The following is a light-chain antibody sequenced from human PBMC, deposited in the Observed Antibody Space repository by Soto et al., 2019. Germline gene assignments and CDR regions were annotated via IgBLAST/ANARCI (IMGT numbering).Light chain of an antibody. V-gene: IGLV2-23*01. CDR1: SSDVGSYNL. CDR3: CSYAGSSPYV. CDR2: EDN. Sequence: QSALTQPASVSGSPGQSITISCTGTSSDVGSYNLVSWYQQHPGKAPKLMIYEDNKRPSGVSNRFSGSKSGNTASLTISGLQAEDEADYYCCSYAGSSPYVFGTGTELTVL. J-gene: IGLJ1*01.